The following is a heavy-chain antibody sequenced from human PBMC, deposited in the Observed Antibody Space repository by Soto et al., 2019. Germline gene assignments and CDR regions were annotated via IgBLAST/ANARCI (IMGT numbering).Heavy chain of an antibody. CDR2: INHSGST. CDR3: ASRRPYCSSTSCYQYYYYMDV. CDR1: GGSFSGYY. J-gene: IGHJ6*03. Sequence: SETLSLTCAVYGGSFSGYYWSWIRQPPGKGLEWIGEINHSGSTNYNPSLKSRVTISVDTSKNQFSLKLSSVTAADTAVYYCASRRPYCSSTSCYQYYYYMDVWGKGTTVTVSS. D-gene: IGHD2-2*01. V-gene: IGHV4-34*01.